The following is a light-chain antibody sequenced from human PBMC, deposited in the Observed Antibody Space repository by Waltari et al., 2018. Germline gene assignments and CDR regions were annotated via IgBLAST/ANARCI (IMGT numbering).Light chain of an antibody. V-gene: IGLV3-1*01. J-gene: IGLJ2*01. Sequence: SYELTQPPSVSVSPGQTASIPCSGDTLGDTYACWYRQKPGQSPVLVIYQDTKRPSGIPERFSGSNSGSTATLTISGTQALDEADYYCQAWDSSNYVVFGGGTKLTVL. CDR1: TLGDTY. CDR3: QAWDSSNYVV. CDR2: QDT.